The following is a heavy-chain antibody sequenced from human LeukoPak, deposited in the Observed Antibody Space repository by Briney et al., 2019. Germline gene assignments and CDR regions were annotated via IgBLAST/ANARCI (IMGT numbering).Heavy chain of an antibody. V-gene: IGHV4-59*08. Sequence: SETLSLTCTVSGGSISSYYWSWIRQPPGKGLEWIGYIYYSGSTNYNPSLKSRVTISVDTSKNQFSLKLSSVTAADTAVYYCARLLHTGGSEYFDLRGRGTLVTVSS. CDR3: ARLLHTGGSEYFDL. CDR2: IYYSGST. J-gene: IGHJ2*01. CDR1: GGSISSYY. D-gene: IGHD3-16*01.